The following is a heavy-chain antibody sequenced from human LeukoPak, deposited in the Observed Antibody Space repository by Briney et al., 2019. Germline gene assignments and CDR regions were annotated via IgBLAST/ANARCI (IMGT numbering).Heavy chain of an antibody. Sequence: KPSETLSLTCTVSGDSISSGSYYWSWLRQPAGKGLEWIGRIYTSGSTNYNPSLKSRFTISVGTSKNQFSLKLSSVTAADTAVYYCARVTTGGYYNCWGQGTLVTVSS. D-gene: IGHD3-22*01. V-gene: IGHV4-61*02. CDR3: ARVTTGGYYNC. CDR2: IYTSGST. CDR1: GDSISSGSYY. J-gene: IGHJ4*02.